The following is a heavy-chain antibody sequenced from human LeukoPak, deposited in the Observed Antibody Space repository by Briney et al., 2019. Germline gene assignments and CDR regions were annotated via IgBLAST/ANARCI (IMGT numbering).Heavy chain of an antibody. J-gene: IGHJ4*02. V-gene: IGHV4-39*01. Sequence: PSETLSLTCTVSGGSISSSSYYWGWIRQPPGKGLEWIGSIYYSGSTYYNPSLKSRVTISADTSKNQFSLKLSSVTAADTAVYYCARLSSAGGGVDYWGQGTLVTVSS. CDR1: GGSISSSSYY. CDR2: IYYSGST. CDR3: ARLSSAGGGVDY. D-gene: IGHD6-13*01.